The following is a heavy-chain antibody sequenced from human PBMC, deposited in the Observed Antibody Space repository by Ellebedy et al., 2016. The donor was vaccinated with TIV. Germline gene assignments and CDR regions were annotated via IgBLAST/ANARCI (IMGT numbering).Heavy chain of an antibody. J-gene: IGHJ4*02. V-gene: IGHV3-23*01. CDR3: AKVQTQSGFDY. CDR2: ISGSGGST. Sequence: GESLKISCAASGFTFSSYAMSWVRQAPGKGLEWVSAISGSGGSTYYADSVKGRFTISRDNSKNTLYLQMNSLRAEDTAVYYCAKVQTQSGFDYWGQGTLVTVSS. D-gene: IGHD1-26*01. CDR1: GFTFSSYA.